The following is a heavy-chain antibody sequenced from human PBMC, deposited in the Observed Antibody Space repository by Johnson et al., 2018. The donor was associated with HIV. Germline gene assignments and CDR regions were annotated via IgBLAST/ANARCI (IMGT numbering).Heavy chain of an antibody. Sequence: VQLMESGGGLVQPGGSLRLSCAASGFTFSSYGMHWVRQAPGKGLEWVSGINSDGSSTSYADSVKGRFTISRDNAKNTLFVQMSSLRAEDTAVYYCASGKSWHRDAFDIWGQGTMVTVSS. CDR2: INSDGSST. D-gene: IGHD6-13*01. CDR3: ASGKSWHRDAFDI. J-gene: IGHJ3*02. V-gene: IGHV3-74*02. CDR1: GFTFSSYG.